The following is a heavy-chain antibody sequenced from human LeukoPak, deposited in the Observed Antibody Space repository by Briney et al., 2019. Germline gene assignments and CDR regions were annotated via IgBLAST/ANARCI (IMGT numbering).Heavy chain of an antibody. V-gene: IGHV3-30-3*01. D-gene: IGHD2-21*02. CDR2: ISYDGTNK. Sequence: PTGGSRRLSCAASGLTFSNYAMHWVRQAPGKGLEWVAIISYDGTNKYYVDSVKGRFTISRDNSKNTLYLQMNSLRAEDTAVYFCARAYCGGDCYSTYYYYGMDVWGQGTTVTVSS. CDR1: GLTFSNYA. CDR3: ARAYCGGDCYSTYYYYGMDV. J-gene: IGHJ6*02.